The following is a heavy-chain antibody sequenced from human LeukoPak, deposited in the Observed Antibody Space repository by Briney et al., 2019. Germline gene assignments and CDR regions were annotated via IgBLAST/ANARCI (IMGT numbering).Heavy chain of an antibody. V-gene: IGHV3-7*03. CDR2: LKQDGREK. CDR3: VRDLDY. CDR1: GFTFSSYW. J-gene: IGHJ4*02. Sequence: GGLRLSCAASGFTFSSYWMSWVRQAPGKGLEWVANLKQDGREKFYVDSVKGRFSISRDNAKKSLYLQMNSLRTEDTAVYYCVRDLDYWGQGTLVTVSS.